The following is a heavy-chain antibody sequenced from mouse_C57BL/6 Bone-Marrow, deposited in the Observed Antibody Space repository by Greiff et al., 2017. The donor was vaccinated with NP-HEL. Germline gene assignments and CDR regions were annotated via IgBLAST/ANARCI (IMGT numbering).Heavy chain of an antibody. CDR2: IWRGGST. CDR3: AKNGGYYGSSSYYFDY. V-gene: IGHV2-5*01. CDR1: GFSLTSYG. Sequence: QVQLKQSGPGLVQPSQSLSITCTVSGFSLTSYGVHWVRQSPGKGLEWLGVIWRGGSTDYNAAFMSRLSITKDNSKSQVFFKMNSLQADDTAIYYCAKNGGYYGSSSYYFDYWGQGTTLTVSS. D-gene: IGHD1-1*01. J-gene: IGHJ2*01.